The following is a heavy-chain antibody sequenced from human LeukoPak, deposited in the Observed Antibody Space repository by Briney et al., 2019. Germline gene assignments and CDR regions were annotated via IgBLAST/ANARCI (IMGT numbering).Heavy chain of an antibody. D-gene: IGHD3-22*01. CDR2: IYYSGST. CDR3: ARVGRYYDSSGYYYNGIDY. CDR1: GGSISSGSYY. V-gene: IGHV4-39*07. J-gene: IGHJ4*02. Sequence: PSETLSLTCTVSGGSISSGSYYWGWIRQPPGKGLEWIGSIYYSGSTYYNPSLKSRVTISVDTSKNQFSLKLSSVTAADTAVYYCARVGRYYDSSGYYYNGIDYWGQGTLVTVSS.